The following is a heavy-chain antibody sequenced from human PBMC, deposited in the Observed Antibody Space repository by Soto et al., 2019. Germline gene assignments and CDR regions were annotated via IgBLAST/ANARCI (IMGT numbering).Heavy chain of an antibody. CDR3: AKDPSEGHYYLGH. Sequence: QVRLEESGGGVVQPGGSLRLSCAASGFTFSDYGMDWVRQAPGKGLEWVALISYDGRNKHYADSVKGRFSISRDNSRNTLFLQFNNVRAEDTAVFYCAKDPSEGHYYLGHWGRGALVAVSS. V-gene: IGHV3-30*18. D-gene: IGHD3-10*01. CDR1: GFTFSDYG. J-gene: IGHJ4*02. CDR2: ISYDGRNK.